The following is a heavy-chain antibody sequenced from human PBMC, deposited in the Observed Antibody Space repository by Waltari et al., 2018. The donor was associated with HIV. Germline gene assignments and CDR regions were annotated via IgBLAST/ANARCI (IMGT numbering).Heavy chain of an antibody. CDR1: GFTFEDYA. D-gene: IGHD3-10*01. CDR2: ISWNSDST. CDR3: TKAESFFHPPDY. J-gene: IGHJ4*02. V-gene: IGHV3-9*01. Sequence: EVQLVESGGGLVQPGRSLRLSCAASGFTFEDYAMHWVRQVSGKGLEWVSGISWNSDSTGYADSVKGRFTISRDNAKTSLYLQMNSLRTEDTALYYCTKAESFFHPPDYWGQGTLVTVSS.